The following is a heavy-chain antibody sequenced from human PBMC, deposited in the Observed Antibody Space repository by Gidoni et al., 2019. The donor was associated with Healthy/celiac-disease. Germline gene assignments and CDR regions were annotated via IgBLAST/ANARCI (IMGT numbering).Heavy chain of an antibody. Sequence: QVQLVESGGGVVQPGRSLRLSCAASGFTFSSYGMHWVRQAPGKGLEWVAVISYDGSNKYYADSVKGRFTISRDNSKNTLYLQMNSLRAEDTAVYYCAKGGEAYYDSSGYDYYYYMDVWGKGTTVTVSS. V-gene: IGHV3-30*18. CDR2: ISYDGSNK. CDR3: AKGGEAYYDSSGYDYYYYMDV. J-gene: IGHJ6*03. D-gene: IGHD3-22*01. CDR1: GFTFSSYG.